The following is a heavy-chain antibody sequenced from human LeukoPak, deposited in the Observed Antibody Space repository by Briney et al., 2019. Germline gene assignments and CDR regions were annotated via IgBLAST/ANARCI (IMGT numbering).Heavy chain of an antibody. D-gene: IGHD5/OR15-5a*01. J-gene: IGHJ6*02. CDR2: ISSSSDYI. V-gene: IGHV3-21*01. CDR1: GFTFSDYS. CDR3: ARGRSVSNYKGMDV. Sequence: GGSLRLSCPASGFTFSDYSMSWVRQAPGKELEWVSSISSSSDYIYYADSVKGRFTISRDNARNSLYLQMNSLRAEDTAVYYCARGRSVSNYKGMDVWGQGTTVTVSS.